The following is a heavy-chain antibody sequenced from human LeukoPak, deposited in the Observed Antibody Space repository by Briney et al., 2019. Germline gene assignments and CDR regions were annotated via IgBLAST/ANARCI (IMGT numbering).Heavy chain of an antibody. CDR1: GGTFSSYA. J-gene: IGHJ4*02. CDR2: IIPIFGTS. CDR3: ARAGIAAAGTLDY. Sequence: GASVKVSCEASGGTFSSYAISWVRQAPGQGLEWMGGIIPIFGTSNYAQKFQGRVTITADESTSTAYMELSSLRSEDTAVYYCARAGIAAAGTLDYWSQGTLVTVSS. V-gene: IGHV1-69*13. D-gene: IGHD6-13*01.